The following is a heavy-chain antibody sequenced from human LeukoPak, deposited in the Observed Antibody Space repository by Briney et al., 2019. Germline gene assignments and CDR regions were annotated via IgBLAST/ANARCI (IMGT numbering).Heavy chain of an antibody. CDR1: GYNFTNYW. D-gene: IGHD3-10*01. CDR2: IYPGDSDT. V-gene: IGHV5-51*01. CDR3: ARHSYYRYGSGTPVTFDI. Sequence: GESLKISCKDSGYNFTNYWIGWVRQMPGKGLEWMGIIYPGDSDTKYSPSFQGQVTISADKSIRTAYLQWSSLKASDTAMYYCARHSYYRYGSGTPVTFDIWGQGTMVTVSS. J-gene: IGHJ3*02.